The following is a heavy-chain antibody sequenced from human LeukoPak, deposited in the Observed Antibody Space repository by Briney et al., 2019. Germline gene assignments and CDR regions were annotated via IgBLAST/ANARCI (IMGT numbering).Heavy chain of an antibody. CDR1: GGSISDSSSY. CDR2: IYYSRST. CDR3: ARGLSMIVVVVHDWYFDL. Sequence: SETLSLTCTVSGGSISDSSSYWGWIRQPPGEGLEWVASIYYSRSTHYSPSLKSRVTISVDTSKNQFSLKLSSVTAADTAVYYCARGLSMIVVVVHDWYFDLWGRGTLVTVSS. V-gene: IGHV4-39*01. D-gene: IGHD3-22*01. J-gene: IGHJ2*01.